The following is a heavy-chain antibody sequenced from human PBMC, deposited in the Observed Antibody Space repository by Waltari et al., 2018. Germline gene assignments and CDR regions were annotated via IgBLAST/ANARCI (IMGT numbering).Heavy chain of an antibody. CDR2: ISWNSGSI. CDR1: GFTFDDYA. CDR3: AKSMRGYYYYYMDV. Sequence: ELQLVESGGGLVQPGRSLRLSCAASGFTFDDYAMHWVRQAPGKGLEWVSGISWNSGSIGYADSVKGRFTISRDNAKNSLYLQMNSLRAEDTALYYCAKSMRGYYYYYMDVWGKGTTVTVSS. J-gene: IGHJ6*03. V-gene: IGHV3-9*01. D-gene: IGHD2-21*01.